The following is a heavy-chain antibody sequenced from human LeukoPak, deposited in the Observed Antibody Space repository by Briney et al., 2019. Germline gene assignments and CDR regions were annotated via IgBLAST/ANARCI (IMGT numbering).Heavy chain of an antibody. CDR1: GGSISTYY. V-gene: IGHV4-4*07. J-gene: IGHJ3*02. Sequence: PSETLSLTCTISGGSISTYYWSWIRQPAGKGLEWIGRIYTSGSTNYNPSLRSRVIMSVDTSKNQFPLKLTSVTAADTAVYYCARGGYTYGFDVFDIWGQGTMVTVSS. D-gene: IGHD5-18*01. CDR3: ARGGYTYGFDVFDI. CDR2: IYTSGST.